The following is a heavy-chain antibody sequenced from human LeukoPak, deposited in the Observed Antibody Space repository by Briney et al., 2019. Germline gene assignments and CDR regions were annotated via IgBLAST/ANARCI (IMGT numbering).Heavy chain of an antibody. D-gene: IGHD3-22*01. CDR1: GGSFSGYY. CDR3: VREVVITRGFDY. Sequence: SETLSLTCAVYGGSFSGYYWSWIRQPPGKGLEWIGEINHSGSTNYNPSLKSRVTISVDTSKNQFSLKLSSVTAADTAVYYCVREVVITRGFDYWGQGTLVTVSS. V-gene: IGHV4-34*01. J-gene: IGHJ4*02. CDR2: INHSGST.